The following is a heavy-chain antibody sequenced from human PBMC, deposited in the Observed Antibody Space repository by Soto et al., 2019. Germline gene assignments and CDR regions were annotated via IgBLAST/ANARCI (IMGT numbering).Heavy chain of an antibody. V-gene: IGHV3-30*18. D-gene: IGHD6-19*01. CDR3: AKDGVAGSIDY. CDR2: ISYDGSNK. Sequence: GGSLRLSCAASGFTFSSYGMHWVRQAPGKGLEWVAVISYDGSNKYYADSVKGRFTISRDNSKNTLYLQMNSLRAEDTAVYYCAKDGVAGSIDYWGQGTLVTVSS. J-gene: IGHJ4*02. CDR1: GFTFSSYG.